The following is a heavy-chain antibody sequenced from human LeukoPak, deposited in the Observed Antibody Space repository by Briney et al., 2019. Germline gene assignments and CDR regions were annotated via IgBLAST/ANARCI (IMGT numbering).Heavy chain of an antibody. CDR2: TNRRGDIT. D-gene: IGHD1-7*01. Sequence: GGSLRLSCAASGFTFSSYGMSWVRQVPGKGLEWVSGTNRRGDITGYADFVKGRFTISRDNAKNSLYLQMNSLRVEDTALYHCARKGLGGELGGFDSWGQGTLVTVSS. CDR3: ARKGLGGELGGFDS. V-gene: IGHV3-20*01. CDR1: GFTFSSYG. J-gene: IGHJ4*02.